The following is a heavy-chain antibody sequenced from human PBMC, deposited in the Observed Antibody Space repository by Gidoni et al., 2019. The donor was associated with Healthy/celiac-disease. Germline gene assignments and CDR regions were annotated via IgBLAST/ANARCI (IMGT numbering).Heavy chain of an antibody. V-gene: IGHV1-8*01. D-gene: IGHD3-3*01. Sequence: QVQLVQSGAEVKKPGASVKVSCKASGYNFTSYDINWVRQATGQGLEWMGWMNPNSGNPGYAQKFQVRVTMTRNASISTAYMELSSLRSEDTAVYYCARRFGVSRFLVWLNGHYYYYYYMDVWGKGTTITVSS. J-gene: IGHJ6*03. CDR1: GYNFTSYD. CDR2: MNPNSGNP. CDR3: ARRFGVSRFLVWLNGHYYYYYYMDV.